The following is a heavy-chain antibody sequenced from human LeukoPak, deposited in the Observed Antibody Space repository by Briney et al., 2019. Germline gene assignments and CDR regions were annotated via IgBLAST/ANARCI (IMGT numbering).Heavy chain of an antibody. Sequence: SETLSLTCTVSGDSISSGYYWGWIRQPPGKGLEWSGSIYHSGSTYYNPSLKGRVTISVDTSKNQFSLKLSSVTAADTAVYYCAREWDIVVVPAAIRNNWFDPWGQGTLVTVSS. CDR2: IYHSGST. J-gene: IGHJ5*02. CDR3: AREWDIVVVPAAIRNNWFDP. CDR1: GDSISSGYY. D-gene: IGHD2-2*02. V-gene: IGHV4-38-2*02.